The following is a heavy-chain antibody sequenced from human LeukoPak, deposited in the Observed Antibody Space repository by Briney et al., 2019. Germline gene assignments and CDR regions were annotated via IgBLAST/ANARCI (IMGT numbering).Heavy chain of an antibody. J-gene: IGHJ6*03. CDR2: IIPIFGTA. Sequence: GGSLRLSCAASGFTFSSYAISWVRQAPGQGLEWMGGIIPIFGTANYAQKFQGRVTITADESTSTAYMELSSLRSEDTAVYYCAGGSMVRGVINPPYYYYYMDVWGRGTTVTISS. CDR3: AGGSMVRGVINPPYYYYYMDV. V-gene: IGHV1-69*01. CDR1: GFTFSSYA. D-gene: IGHD3-10*01.